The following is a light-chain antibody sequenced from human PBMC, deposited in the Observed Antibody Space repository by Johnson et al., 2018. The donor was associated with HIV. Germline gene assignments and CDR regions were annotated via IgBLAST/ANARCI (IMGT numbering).Light chain of an antibody. V-gene: IGLV1-51*02. CDR2: GND. Sequence: QSVLTQPPSVSAAPGQKVTISCSGSSSNIGNNYVSWYQQLPGTAPKLLIYGNDKRPSGIPDRFSGSKSGTSATLGITGLQTGDEADYYCGTWDNSLSAYVFGTGTQFTVL. CDR1: SSNIGNNY. J-gene: IGLJ1*01. CDR3: GTWDNSLSAYV.